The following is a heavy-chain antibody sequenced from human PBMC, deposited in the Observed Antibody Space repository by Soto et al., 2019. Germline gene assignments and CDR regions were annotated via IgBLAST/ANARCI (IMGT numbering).Heavy chain of an antibody. CDR2: INPSGGST. Sequence: ASVEVSCKASGYTFTSYYMHWVLQAPGQGLEWMGIINPSGGSTSYAQKFQGRVTMTRDTSTSTVYMELSSLRSEDTAVYYCARDLGQKWLSRGMDVWGQGTTVTVSS. CDR1: GYTFTSYY. J-gene: IGHJ6*02. V-gene: IGHV1-46*01. CDR3: ARDLGQKWLSRGMDV. D-gene: IGHD3-22*01.